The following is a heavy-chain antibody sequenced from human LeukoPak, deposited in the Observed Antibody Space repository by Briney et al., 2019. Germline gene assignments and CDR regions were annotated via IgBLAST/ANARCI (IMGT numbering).Heavy chain of an antibody. CDR2: INPSGGST. V-gene: IGHV1-46*01. CDR3: AGNPGSVTAIRVFDY. Sequence: ASVKVSCKASGYTFTSYYMHWVRQAPGQGPEWMGIINPSGGSTSYAQKFQGRVTMTRDTSTSTVYMELSSLRSEDTAVYYCAGNPGSVTAIRVFDYWGQGTLVTVSS. J-gene: IGHJ4*02. D-gene: IGHD2-21*02. CDR1: GYTFTSYY.